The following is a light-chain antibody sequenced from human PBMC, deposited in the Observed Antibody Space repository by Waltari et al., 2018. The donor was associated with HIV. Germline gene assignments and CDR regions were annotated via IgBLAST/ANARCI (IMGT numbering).Light chain of an antibody. CDR1: TSNVGTNF. CDR3: ATWDGSLGGFYV. Sequence: QSVLTQPPSASGTPGQRVTTSCSGTTSNVGTNFVSCYQQLPGTAPKLLIYRDNRRPSGVPDRFSGSKSGASASLGISGLRSEDEGDYYCATWDGSLGGFYVFGAGTKVTVL. J-gene: IGLJ1*01. CDR2: RDN. V-gene: IGLV1-47*01.